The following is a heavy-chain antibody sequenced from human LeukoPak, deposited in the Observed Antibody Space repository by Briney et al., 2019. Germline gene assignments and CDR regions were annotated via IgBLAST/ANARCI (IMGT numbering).Heavy chain of an antibody. V-gene: IGHV4-34*01. CDR1: GGSFSGYY. CDR2: INHSGST. Sequence: PSETLSLTCAVYGGSFSGYYWSWIRQPPGKGLEWIGEINHSGSTNYNPSLKSRVTISVDTSKNQFSLKLSSVTAADTAVYYCARRRGTWIQLWPSFDYWGQGTLVTVSS. J-gene: IGHJ4*02. CDR3: ARRRGTWIQLWPSFDY. D-gene: IGHD5-18*01.